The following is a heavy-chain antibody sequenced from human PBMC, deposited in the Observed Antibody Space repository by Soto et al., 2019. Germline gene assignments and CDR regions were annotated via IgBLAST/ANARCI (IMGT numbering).Heavy chain of an antibody. J-gene: IGHJ5*02. CDR2: ISYDGSNK. D-gene: IGHD6-6*01. CDR3: ARDRGGQLVWFNWFDP. CDR1: GFTFSSCA. Sequence: GGSRRLSCAASGFTFSSCAMHWVRQAPGKGLEWVAVISYDGSNKYYADSVKGRFTISRDNSKNTLYLQMNSLRAEDTAVYYCARDRGGQLVWFNWFDPWGQGTLVTVSS. V-gene: IGHV3-30-3*01.